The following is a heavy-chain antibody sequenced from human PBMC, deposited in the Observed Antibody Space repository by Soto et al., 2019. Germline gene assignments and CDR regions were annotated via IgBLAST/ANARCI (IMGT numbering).Heavy chain of an antibody. J-gene: IGHJ3*02. CDR2: IYSGGST. D-gene: IGHD2-15*01. CDR1: GFTVSSNY. V-gene: IGHV3-53*01. CDR3: ARDQGGGAFDI. Sequence: LRLSCAASGFTVSSNYMSWVRQAPGKGLEWVSVIYSGGSTNYADSVKGRFTISRDNSKNTLYLQMNSLRAEDTAVYYCARDQGGGAFDIWCPGTMLTVSS.